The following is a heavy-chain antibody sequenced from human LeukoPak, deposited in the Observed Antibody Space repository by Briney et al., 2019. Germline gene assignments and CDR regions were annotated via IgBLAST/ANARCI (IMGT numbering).Heavy chain of an antibody. CDR3: AREFNGSPDY. D-gene: IGHD6-25*01. CDR2: IRYSGRT. V-gene: IGHV4-39*02. CDR1: GGSISSNTYY. J-gene: IGHJ4*02. Sequence: SETLSLTCTVSGGSISSNTYYWSWIRQPPGKGLEWIGSIRYSGRTYYKPSLESRVTLSVDTSKNQLLLNLRSVTAADTAMYYCAREFNGSPDYLGQGTLVTVSS.